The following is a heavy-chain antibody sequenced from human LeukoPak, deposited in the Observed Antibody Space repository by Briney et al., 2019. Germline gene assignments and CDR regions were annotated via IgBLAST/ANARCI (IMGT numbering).Heavy chain of an antibody. CDR1: GYSISSGYY. CDR3: ARDQPYMDV. CDR2: IYHSGAT. J-gene: IGHJ6*03. V-gene: IGHV4-38-2*02. Sequence: PSETLSLTCTVSGYSISSGYYWVWIRQPPGKGLEWIGCIYHSGATYYNPSLKSRITISVDTSKNQFSLKLSSVTAADTAIYYCARDQPYMDVWGKGTTVTVSS.